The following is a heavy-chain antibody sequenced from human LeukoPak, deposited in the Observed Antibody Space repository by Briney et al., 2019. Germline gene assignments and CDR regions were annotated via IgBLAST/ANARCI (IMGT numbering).Heavy chain of an antibody. D-gene: IGHD2-2*02. V-gene: IGHV2-5*01. CDR1: GFSLSTSGVG. CDR2: IYWNDDK. J-gene: IGHJ4*02. Sequence: SGPTLVNPTQTLTLTCTFSGFSLSTSGVGVGWIRQPPGKALEWLALIYWNDDKRYSPSLKSRLTITKDTSKNQVVLTMTNMDPVDTATYYCAHRQPRAYQLLYDMGGDYFDYWGQGTLVTVSS. CDR3: AHRQPRAYQLLYDMGGDYFDY.